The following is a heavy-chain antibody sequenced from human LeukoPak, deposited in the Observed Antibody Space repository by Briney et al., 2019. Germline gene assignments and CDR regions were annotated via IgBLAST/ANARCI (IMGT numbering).Heavy chain of an antibody. J-gene: IGHJ4*02. D-gene: IGHD3-3*01. V-gene: IGHV3-53*01. CDR2: IYSGGST. CDR1: GFTVSSNY. CDR3: AKDHYWSIDY. Sequence: GGSLRLSCAASGFTVSSNYMSWVRQAPGKGLEWVSVIYSGGSTYYADSVKGRFTISRDNSKNTLYLQMNSLRAEDTGVYYCAKDHYWSIDYWGRGTLVTVSS.